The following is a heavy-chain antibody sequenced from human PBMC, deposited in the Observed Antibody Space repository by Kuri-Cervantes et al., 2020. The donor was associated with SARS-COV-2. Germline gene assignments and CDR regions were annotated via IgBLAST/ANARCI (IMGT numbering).Heavy chain of an antibody. CDR1: GFTFSSYG. CDR3: AREGVYCSGGSCLNWFDP. J-gene: IGHJ5*02. Sequence: GESLKISCAASGFTFSSYGMHWVRQAPGKGLEWVAVIWYDGSNKYYADSVKGRFTISRDNSKNTLYLQMNSLRAEDTAVYYCAREGVYCSGGSCLNWFDPWGQGTLVTVSS. D-gene: IGHD2-15*01. CDR2: IWYDGSNK. V-gene: IGHV3-33*01.